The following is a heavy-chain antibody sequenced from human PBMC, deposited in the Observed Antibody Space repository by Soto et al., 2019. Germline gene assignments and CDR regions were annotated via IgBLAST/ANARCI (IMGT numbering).Heavy chain of an antibody. V-gene: IGHV3-23*01. CDR3: APIGEVGRGYFDY. J-gene: IGHJ4*02. CDR1: GFTFSSYA. CDR2: ISGSGGST. Sequence: EVQLLESGGGLVQPGGSLRLSCAASGFTFSSYAMSWVRQAPGKGLEWVSAISGSGGSTYYADSVKGRFTISRDNSKNTLYLQMNSLRAEDTAVYYCAPIGEVGRGYFDYWGQGTLVTVSS. D-gene: IGHD3-10*01.